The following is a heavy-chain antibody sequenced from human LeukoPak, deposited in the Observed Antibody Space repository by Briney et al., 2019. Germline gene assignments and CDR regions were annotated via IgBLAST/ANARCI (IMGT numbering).Heavy chain of an antibody. Sequence: SETLSLTCTVSGGSISSYYWSWIRQPPGKGLEWIGYIYYSGSTNYNPSLKSRVTISVDTSKNQFSLKLSSVTAADTAVYYCARGGGGESWYSSSPRGPLDYWGQGTLVTDSS. CDR1: GGSISSYY. CDR3: ARGGGGESWYSSSPRGPLDY. V-gene: IGHV4-59*01. J-gene: IGHJ4*02. CDR2: IYYSGST. D-gene: IGHD6-6*01.